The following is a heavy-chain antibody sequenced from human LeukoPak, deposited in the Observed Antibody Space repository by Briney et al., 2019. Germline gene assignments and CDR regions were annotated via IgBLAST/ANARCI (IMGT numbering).Heavy chain of an antibody. CDR1: GFIFNKYW. D-gene: IGHD5-18*01. J-gene: IGHJ4*02. V-gene: IGHV3-7*01. CDR3: AKSFVDTASDY. CDR2: INPDASEK. Sequence: GGSLRLSCAASGFIFNKYWMSWVRQAPGKGLEWVASINPDASEKYYVDSVKGRFTISRDNAKNTLYLQMNSLRAEDTAVYYCAKSFVDTASDYWGQGTLVTVSS.